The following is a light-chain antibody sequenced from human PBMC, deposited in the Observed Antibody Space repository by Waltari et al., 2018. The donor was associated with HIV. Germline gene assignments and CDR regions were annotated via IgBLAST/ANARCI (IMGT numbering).Light chain of an antibody. J-gene: IGLJ2*01. CDR3: ASWDDILSSVI. V-gene: IGLV1-47*01. Sequence: SVLTQPPSASGTPGQRVTISCSGGRTKIGSNFVHWYHQLPGTAPKLLISKTNQRPSGVPDRFAGSKSGSSASLTISGLRSEDEAVYYCASWDDILSSVIFGGGTKVTVL. CDR1: RTKIGSNF. CDR2: KTN.